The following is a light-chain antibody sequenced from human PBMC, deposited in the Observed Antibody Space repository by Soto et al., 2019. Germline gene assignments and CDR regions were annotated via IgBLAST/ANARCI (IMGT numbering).Light chain of an antibody. V-gene: IGKV3-15*01. Sequence: EIVMTQSPATLSVSPGERATLSCRASQSVGSNLAWYQQKPGQAPRLLIYGASTRATGIPARFSGSGSRTELTRTIGSLQSEDFAIYFCQDYNNWPPDRTFGQGTKVEIK. J-gene: IGKJ1*01. CDR2: GAS. CDR1: QSVGSN. CDR3: QDYNNWPPDRT.